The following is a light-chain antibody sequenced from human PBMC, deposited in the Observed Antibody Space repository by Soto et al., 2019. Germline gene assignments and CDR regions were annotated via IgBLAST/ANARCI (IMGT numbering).Light chain of an antibody. CDR1: QDISNY. J-gene: IGKJ5*01. CDR2: DAY. CDR3: QQYDNLPIT. V-gene: IGKV1-33*01. Sequence: DIQMTQSPSSLSASVGDRVTITCQASQDISNYLNWYQQKPGKAPKLLIYDAYNLETGVSSRFSGCGSGTVFTFSIISLQPEDIATYYCQQYDNLPITFGQGTRLEIK.